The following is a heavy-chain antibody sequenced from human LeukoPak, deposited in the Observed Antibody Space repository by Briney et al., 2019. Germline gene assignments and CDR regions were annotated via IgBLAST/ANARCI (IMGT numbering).Heavy chain of an antibody. D-gene: IGHD2-15*01. CDR3: AKAFGYCSGGSCYYYYYGMDV. V-gene: IGHV3-30*18. Sequence: GGSLRLSCAASGFTFSSYGMHWVRQAPGKGLEWVTVISYDGRNIYYADSVKGRFTISRDNSKNTLYLQMNSLGAEDTAVYYCAKAFGYCSGGSCYYYYYGMDVWGKGTTVTVSS. J-gene: IGHJ6*04. CDR2: ISYDGRNI. CDR1: GFTFSSYG.